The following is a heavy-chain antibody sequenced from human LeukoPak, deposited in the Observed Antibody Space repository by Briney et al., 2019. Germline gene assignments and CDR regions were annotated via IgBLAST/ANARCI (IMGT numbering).Heavy chain of an antibody. V-gene: IGHV4-39*02. CDR2: IYYIGST. D-gene: IGHD3-10*01. CDR1: GGSISSSSYY. Sequence: SETLSLTCTVSGGSISSSSYYWGWIRQPPGKGLEWIGNIYYIGSTYYNPSLKSRVTISVDTSKNQFSLKLSSVTAADTAVYYCARDGDYYGSGSYYNPSGDYWGQGTLVTVSS. CDR3: ARDGDYYGSGSYYNPSGDY. J-gene: IGHJ4*02.